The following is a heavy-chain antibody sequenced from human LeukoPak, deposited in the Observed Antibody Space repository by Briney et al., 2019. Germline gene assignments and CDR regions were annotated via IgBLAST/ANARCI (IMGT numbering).Heavy chain of an antibody. D-gene: IGHD3-9*01. CDR1: GFTFSSYA. Sequence: GGSLRLSCAASGFTFSSYAMSWVRQAPGKGLEWVSAISGSGGSTYYAASVKGRFTISRDNSKNTLYLQMNSLRAEDTAVYYCAKDPLRGILTGAIIPPDAFDIWGQGTMVTVSS. J-gene: IGHJ3*02. V-gene: IGHV3-23*01. CDR3: AKDPLRGILTGAIIPPDAFDI. CDR2: ISGSGGST.